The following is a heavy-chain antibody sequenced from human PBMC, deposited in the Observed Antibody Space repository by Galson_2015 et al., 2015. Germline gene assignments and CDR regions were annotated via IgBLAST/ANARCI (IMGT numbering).Heavy chain of an antibody. D-gene: IGHD5-12*01. V-gene: IGHV1-8*01. J-gene: IGHJ6*03. CDR2: MNPNSGNT. Sequence: SVKVSCKASGYTFTSYDINWVRQATGQGLEWMGWMNPNSGNTGYAQKFQGRVTMTRNTSISTAYMELSSLRSEDTAVYYCARGPLRGGYDYYYYYYMDVWGKGTTVTVSS. CDR1: GYTFTSYD. CDR3: ARGPLRGGYDYYYYYYMDV.